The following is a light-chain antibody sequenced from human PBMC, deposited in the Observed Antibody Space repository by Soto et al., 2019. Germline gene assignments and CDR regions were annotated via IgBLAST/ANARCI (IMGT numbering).Light chain of an antibody. J-gene: IGLJ2*01. CDR3: AAWDGSLNGVL. V-gene: IGLV1-44*01. CDR2: SNN. CDR1: SSNIGTNT. Sequence: QPVLTQPPSASGTPGQRVTISCSGSSSNIGTNTVNWYQQLPGSAPKFLIYSNNQRPSGVPDRFSGSKSGTSASLAISGLQPDDEADYYCAAWDGSLNGVLFGGGTKLHRP.